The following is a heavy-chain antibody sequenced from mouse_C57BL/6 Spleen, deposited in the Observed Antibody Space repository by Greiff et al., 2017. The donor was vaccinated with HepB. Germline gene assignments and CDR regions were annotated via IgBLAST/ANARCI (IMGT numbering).Heavy chain of an antibody. CDR3: AKGGEDYAMDY. Sequence: QVQLKQSGPGLVAPSQSLSITCPVSGFSLTSYGVSWVRQPPGKGVEWLGVSWSDGSTNYHSALISRLSISKDNSKSQVFLKLNSLQTDDTATYYGAKGGEDYAMDYWGQGTSVTVSS. V-gene: IGHV2-3*01. CDR1: GFSLTSYG. J-gene: IGHJ4*01. CDR2: SWSDGST.